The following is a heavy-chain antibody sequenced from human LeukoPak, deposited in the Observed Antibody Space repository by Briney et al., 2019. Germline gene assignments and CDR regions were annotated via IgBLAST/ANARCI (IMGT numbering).Heavy chain of an antibody. V-gene: IGHV3-9*01. Sequence: SGGSLRLSCAASGFTFDDYAMHWVRQAPGKGLEWVSGISWNSGSIGRFTISRDNAKNSLYLQMNSLRAEDTAVYYCARGGIVVVINFDYWGQGTLVTVSS. J-gene: IGHJ4*02. CDR2: ISWNSGSI. CDR1: GFTFDDYA. D-gene: IGHD3-22*01. CDR3: ARGGIVVVINFDY.